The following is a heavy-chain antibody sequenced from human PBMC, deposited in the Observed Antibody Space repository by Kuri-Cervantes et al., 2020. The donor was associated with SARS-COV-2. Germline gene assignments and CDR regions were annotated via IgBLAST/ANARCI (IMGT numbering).Heavy chain of an antibody. D-gene: IGHD6-19*01. CDR3: AKDWLPDDAFDI. CDR2: INSDGSST. V-gene: IGHV3-74*01. CDR1: GFTFSSYW. Sequence: GGSLRLSCAASGFTFSSYWMHWVRQAPGKGLVWVSRINSDGSSTSYADSVKGRFTISGDNSKNTLYLQMNSLRAEDTAVYYCAKDWLPDDAFDIWGQGTMVTVSS. J-gene: IGHJ3*02.